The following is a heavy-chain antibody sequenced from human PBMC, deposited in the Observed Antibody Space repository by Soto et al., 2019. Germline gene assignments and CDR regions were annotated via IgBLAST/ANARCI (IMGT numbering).Heavy chain of an antibody. J-gene: IGHJ4*02. D-gene: IGHD4-17*01. CDR2: IYHSGST. CDR1: GDSISSGGYS. CDR3: ARRKGGDYGHYFDY. Sequence: PSETMSLTCTVSGDSISSGGYSWSWIRQPPGKGLEWIGYIYHSGSTYYNPSLKSRVTISVDTSKNQFSLNLSSVTATDTAIYYCARRKGGDYGHYFDYWGQGTLVTVSS. V-gene: IGHV4-30-2*01.